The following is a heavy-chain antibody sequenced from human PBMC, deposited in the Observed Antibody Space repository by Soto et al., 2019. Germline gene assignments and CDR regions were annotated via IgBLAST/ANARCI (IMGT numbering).Heavy chain of an antibody. CDR1: GFTFSSYA. CDR2: ISYDGSNK. Sequence: ESGGGVVQPGRSLRLSCAASGFTFSSYAMHWVRQAPGKGLEWVAVISYDGSNKYYADSVKGRFTISRDNSKNTLYLQMNSLRAEDTAVYYCARVPASRGRAHFDYWGKGTLVTVSS. D-gene: IGHD2-15*01. V-gene: IGHV3-30-3*01. J-gene: IGHJ4*02. CDR3: ARVPASRGRAHFDY.